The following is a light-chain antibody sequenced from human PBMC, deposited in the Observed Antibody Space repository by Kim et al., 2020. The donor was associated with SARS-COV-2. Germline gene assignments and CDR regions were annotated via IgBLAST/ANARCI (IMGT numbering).Light chain of an antibody. J-gene: IGLJ1*01. CDR1: KLGDKY. CDR2: QDR. CDR3: QAWDSSTYV. V-gene: IGLV3-1*01. Sequence: SYELTQPPSVSVSPGQTASITCSGDKLGDKYASWYQQKPGQSPVLVIYQDRKRPLGIPERFSGSNSGNTATLTISGAQAMDEADYYCQAWDSSTYVFGAGTKVTVL.